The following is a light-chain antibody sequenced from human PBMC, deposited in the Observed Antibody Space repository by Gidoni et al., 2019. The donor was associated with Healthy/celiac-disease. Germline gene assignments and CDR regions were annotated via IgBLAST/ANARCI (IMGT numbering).Light chain of an antibody. Sequence: SSELTQDPAVAVALGQTVRITCQGDSLRSYYASWYQPKPGHAPVLVIYGKNKRPSGIPDRFSGSSSGNTASLTITGAQAEYEADYYCNSRDSSGNHLVVFGGGTKLTVL. CDR2: GKN. CDR3: NSRDSSGNHLVV. V-gene: IGLV3-19*01. J-gene: IGLJ2*01. CDR1: SLRSYY.